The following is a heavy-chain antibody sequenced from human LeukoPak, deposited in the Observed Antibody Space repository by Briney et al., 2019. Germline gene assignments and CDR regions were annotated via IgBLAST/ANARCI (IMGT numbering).Heavy chain of an antibody. CDR2: ISSSSSYT. CDR3: AREIEPLEWRYPGY. CDR1: GFTFSDYY. J-gene: IGHJ4*02. Sequence: GGSLRLSCAASGFTFSDYYMSWIRQAPGKGLEWVPYISSSSSYTNYADSVKGRFTISRDNAKNSLYLQMNSLRAEDTAVYYCAREIEPLEWRYPGYWGQGTLVTVSS. D-gene: IGHD2-15*01. V-gene: IGHV3-11*05.